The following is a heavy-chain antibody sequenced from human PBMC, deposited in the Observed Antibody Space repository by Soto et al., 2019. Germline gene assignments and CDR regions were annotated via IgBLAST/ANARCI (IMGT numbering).Heavy chain of an antibody. CDR1: GGSISSGGYS. Sequence: QLQLQESGSGLVKPSQTLSLTCAVSGGSISSGGYSWSWIRQPPGKGLEWIGYIYHSGSTYYNPSLKSRITISIDRSKKQLTLKLSSVTAADTAVYDCARGMTTVTTPDYWGQGTLVTVSS. J-gene: IGHJ4*02. CDR3: ARGMTTVTTPDY. CDR2: IYHSGST. D-gene: IGHD4-4*01. V-gene: IGHV4-30-2*01.